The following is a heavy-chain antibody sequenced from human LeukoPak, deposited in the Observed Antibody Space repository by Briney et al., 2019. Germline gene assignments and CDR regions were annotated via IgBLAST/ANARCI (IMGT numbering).Heavy chain of an antibody. V-gene: IGHV1-58*02. CDR1: GLTFRTSA. J-gene: IGHJ4*02. Sequence: SVKVSCKASGLTFRTSAMQWVRQTRGQGLEWIGWTVLGSGDTNYAESLKERVTITRDMSTSTAYMEVSSLRSEDTAMYYCAAGFSNHGYIYWGQGTLVTVSS. CDR2: TVLGSGDT. D-gene: IGHD6-13*01. CDR3: AAGFSNHGYIY.